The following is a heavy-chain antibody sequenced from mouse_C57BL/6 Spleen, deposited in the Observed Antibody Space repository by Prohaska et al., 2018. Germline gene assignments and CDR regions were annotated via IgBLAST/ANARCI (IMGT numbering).Heavy chain of an antibody. CDR2: INPNNGGT. D-gene: IGHD1-1*01. V-gene: IGHV1-26*01. Sequence: HGKSLEWIGDINPNNGGTSYNQKFKGKATLTVDKSSSTAYMELRSLTSEDSAVYYCARSDYGSSLDYWGQGTTLTVSS. CDR3: ARSDYGSSLDY. J-gene: IGHJ2*01.